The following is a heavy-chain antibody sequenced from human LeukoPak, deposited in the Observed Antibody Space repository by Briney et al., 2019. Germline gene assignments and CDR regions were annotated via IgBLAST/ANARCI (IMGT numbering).Heavy chain of an antibody. CDR2: IYYSGST. V-gene: IGHV4-59*01. J-gene: IGHJ6*03. Sequence: SETLSLTCTVSGASISPYYWSWIRQPAGKGLEWIGYIYYSGSTNYNPSLKSRVTISVDTSKNQFSLKLSSVTAADTAVYYCARGGSGGYYYYMDVWGKGTTVTVSS. CDR1: GASISPYY. D-gene: IGHD3-22*01. CDR3: ARGGSGGYYYYMDV.